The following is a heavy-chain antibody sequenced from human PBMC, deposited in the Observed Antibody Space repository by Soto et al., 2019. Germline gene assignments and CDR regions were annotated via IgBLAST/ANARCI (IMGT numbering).Heavy chain of an antibody. CDR1: GYTFTSYG. CDR3: ASGDIVVVPAAIYYYGMDV. CDR2: ISAYNGNT. V-gene: IGHV1-18*04. Sequence: ASVKVSCKASGYTFTSYGISWVRQAPGQGLEWMGWISAYNGNTNYAQKLQGRVTMTTDTSTSTAYMELRSLRSDDTAVYYCASGDIVVVPAAIYYYGMDVWGQGTTVTASS. J-gene: IGHJ6*02. D-gene: IGHD2-2*01.